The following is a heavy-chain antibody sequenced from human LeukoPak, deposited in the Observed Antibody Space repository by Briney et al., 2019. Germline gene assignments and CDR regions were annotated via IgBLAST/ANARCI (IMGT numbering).Heavy chain of an antibody. J-gene: IGHJ4*02. D-gene: IGHD6-13*01. CDR2: IYDSGFLYGSGST. V-gene: IGHV4-59*08. CDR3: ARHDGSS. CDR1: GRSISSYH. Sequence: SETLSLTCTVSGRSISSYHWIWIRQPPGKGLEWIGYIYDSGFLYGSGSTNYNPSLKSRVTISVDTSKNQFSLKLSSVTAADTAVYYCARHDGSSWGQGTLVTVSS.